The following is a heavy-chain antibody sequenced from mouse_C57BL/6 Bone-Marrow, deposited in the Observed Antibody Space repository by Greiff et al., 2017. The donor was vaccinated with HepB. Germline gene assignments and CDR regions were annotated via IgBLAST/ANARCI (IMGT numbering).Heavy chain of an antibody. CDR2: IDPENGDT. CDR1: GFNIKDDY. CDR3: TTWGGYAMDY. J-gene: IGHJ4*01. Sequence: VQLQQSGAELVRPGASVKLSCTASGFNIKDDYMHWVKKRPEQGLEWIGWIDPENGDTEYASKFQGKATITEDTSSNTAYLQLSSLTSEDTAVYYCTTWGGYAMDYWGQGTSVTVSS. V-gene: IGHV14-4*01.